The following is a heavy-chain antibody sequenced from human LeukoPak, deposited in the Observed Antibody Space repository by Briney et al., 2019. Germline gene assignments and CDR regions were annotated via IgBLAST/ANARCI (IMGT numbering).Heavy chain of an antibody. CDR2: IYYGGSA. Sequence: SETLSLSCTVSGGSVGSYYWSWIRQSPGKGLEWIGYIYYGGSANYNPSLKSRATISIDRSKNQFSLKLSTLTAADTAVYYCARHGSSYSFDYWGQGTLVTVSS. CDR3: ARHGSSYSFDY. V-gene: IGHV4-59*08. J-gene: IGHJ4*02. CDR1: GGSVGSYY. D-gene: IGHD6-13*01.